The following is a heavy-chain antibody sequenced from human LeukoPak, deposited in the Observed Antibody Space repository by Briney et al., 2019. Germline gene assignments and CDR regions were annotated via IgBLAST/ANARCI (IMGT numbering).Heavy chain of an antibody. Sequence: GGSLRLSCAASGFTFSSYAMSWVRQAPGKGLEWVANIKQDGSEKYYVDSVKGRFTISRDNAKNSLYLQMNSLRAEDTAVYYCARDRGVGYWGQGTLVTVSS. V-gene: IGHV3-7*01. CDR2: IKQDGSEK. CDR3: ARDRGVGY. CDR1: GFTFSSYA. D-gene: IGHD2-8*02. J-gene: IGHJ4*02.